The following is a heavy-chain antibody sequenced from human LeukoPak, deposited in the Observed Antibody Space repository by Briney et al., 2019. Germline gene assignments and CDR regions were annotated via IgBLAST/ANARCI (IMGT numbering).Heavy chain of an antibody. Sequence: PGGSLRLSCAASGLIFSSYAMNWVRQAPGKGLEWVSSISGSGSYIHYADSMKGRFTISRDNAKKSVYLHMSRLRAEDTAVYYCARGLGSGDYVANAFDFWGRGTAVSVS. J-gene: IGHJ3*01. CDR1: GLIFSSYA. V-gene: IGHV3-21*01. D-gene: IGHD4-17*01. CDR2: ISGSGSYI. CDR3: ARGLGSGDYVANAFDF.